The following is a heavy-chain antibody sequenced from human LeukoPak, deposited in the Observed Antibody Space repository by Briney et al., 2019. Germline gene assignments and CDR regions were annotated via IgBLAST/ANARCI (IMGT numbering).Heavy chain of an antibody. Sequence: ASVKVSCKVSGYTLTELSMHWVRQAPGQGLEWMGWVNPNSGGTNYAQKFQGWVTMTRDTSISTAYMELSRLRSDDTAVYYCAKAALLYSSGWYGVDYWGQGTLVTVSS. CDR3: AKAALLYSSGWYGVDY. V-gene: IGHV1-2*04. CDR2: VNPNSGGT. J-gene: IGHJ4*02. D-gene: IGHD6-19*01. CDR1: GYTLTELS.